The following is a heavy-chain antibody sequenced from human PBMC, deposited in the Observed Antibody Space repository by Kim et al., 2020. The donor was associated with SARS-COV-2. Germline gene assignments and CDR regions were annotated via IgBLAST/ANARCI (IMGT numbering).Heavy chain of an antibody. D-gene: IGHD3-22*01. CDR1: GYTFTSYY. CDR2: INPSGGST. J-gene: IGHJ4*02. CDR3: ARDHPPAYDSSGYGGWYFDY. Sequence: ASVKVSCKASGYTFTSYYMHWVRQAPGQGLEWMGIINPSGGSTSYAQKFQGRVTMTRDTSTSTVYMELSSLRSEDTAVYYCARDHPPAYDSSGYGGWYFDYWGQGTLVTVSS. V-gene: IGHV1-46*01.